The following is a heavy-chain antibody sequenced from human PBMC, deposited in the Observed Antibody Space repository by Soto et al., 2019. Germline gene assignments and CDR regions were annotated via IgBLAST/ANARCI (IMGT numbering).Heavy chain of an antibody. V-gene: IGHV3-33*01. CDR2: IWFDGSKI. Sequence: QVQLVESGGGVVQPGRSLRLSCAASGITFSNYGLHWVRQAPGKGLEWVAVIWFDGSKIYYGDSVKGRFTISRDNSKNTVYLHMNSLRAEDTAVYFCARGSEVIGLLVPAAMVDYWGQGTLVTVSS. J-gene: IGHJ4*02. CDR3: ARGSEVIGLLVPAAMVDY. D-gene: IGHD2-2*01. CDR1: GITFSNYG.